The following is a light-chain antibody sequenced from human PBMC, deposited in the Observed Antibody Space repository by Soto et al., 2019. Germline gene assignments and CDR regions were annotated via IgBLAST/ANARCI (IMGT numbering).Light chain of an antibody. CDR2: ATS. V-gene: IGKV1-39*01. J-gene: IGKJ4*01. CDR1: QSISTY. CDR3: HQSYSTPLT. Sequence: DIHMTQSPSSLSASVGDRVTITCRASQSISTYLNWYQLKLGKSPKLLIYATSNLQSGVPSRFSGSGSWTDFTLTISSLQPEDFATYYCHQSYSTPLTFGGGTKVEIK.